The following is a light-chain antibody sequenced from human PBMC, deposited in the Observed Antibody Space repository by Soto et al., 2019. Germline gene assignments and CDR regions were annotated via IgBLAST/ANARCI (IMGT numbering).Light chain of an antibody. CDR2: GSS. CDR1: QRVSNDF. J-gene: IGKJ1*01. Sequence: DIVLTQSPGILSLSPGERATLSCRASQRVSNDFLAWYQQKPGQAPRLLIYGSSTRATDVPDRFSRSGSGADFTLSISRLEPEEFAVYYCQQYGSSPPRTFGQGNKVEMK. CDR3: QQYGSSPPRT. V-gene: IGKV3-20*01.